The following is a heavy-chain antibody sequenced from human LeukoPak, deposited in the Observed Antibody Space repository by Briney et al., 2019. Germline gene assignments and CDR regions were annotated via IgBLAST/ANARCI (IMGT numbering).Heavy chain of an antibody. Sequence: GGSLRLSCAASGFTFSSFAMSWVRQAPGKGLEWVSAISGSGDNTYYADSVKGRFTISRDNSKNTLYLQMNSLRAEDTAVYYCAKDRGNQLLRAFDIWGHGTMVTVSS. CDR2: ISGSGDNT. J-gene: IGHJ3*02. CDR3: AKDRGNQLLRAFDI. CDR1: GFTFSSFA. D-gene: IGHD2-2*01. V-gene: IGHV3-23*01.